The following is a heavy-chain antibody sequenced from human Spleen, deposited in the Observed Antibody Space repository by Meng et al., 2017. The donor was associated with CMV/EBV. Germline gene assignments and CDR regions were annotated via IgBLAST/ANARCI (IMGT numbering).Heavy chain of an antibody. CDR2: ISGTGVNT. CDR1: GFTVSSNY. V-gene: IGHV3-23*01. CDR3: AKDRGFCSTTNCFFDY. Sequence: ESLKISCAASGFTVSSNYMSWVRQAPGKGLEWVSGISGTGVNTYYADSVKGRFTISRDNSKNTLYLQMNSLRAEDTAVYYCAKDRGFCSTTNCFFDYWGQGTLVTVSS. D-gene: IGHD2-2*01. J-gene: IGHJ4*02.